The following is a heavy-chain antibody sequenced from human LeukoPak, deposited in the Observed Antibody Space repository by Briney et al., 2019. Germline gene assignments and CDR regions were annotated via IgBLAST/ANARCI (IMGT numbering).Heavy chain of an antibody. CDR2: IRYDGSNK. D-gene: IGHD6-13*01. V-gene: IGHV3-30*02. J-gene: IGHJ4*02. Sequence: GSLRLSCAASGFTFSSYGMHWVRQAPGKGLEWVAFIRYDGSNKYYADSVKGRFTISRDNAENSLYLQSLYLQMNSLRAEDTAVYYCARAHYSSFDYWGQGTLVTVSS. CDR3: ARAHYSSFDY. CDR1: GFTFSSYG.